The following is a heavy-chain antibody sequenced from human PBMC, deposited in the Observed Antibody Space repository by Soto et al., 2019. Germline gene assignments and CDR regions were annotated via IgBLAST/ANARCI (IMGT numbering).Heavy chain of an antibody. V-gene: IGHV5-51*01. Sequence: PGESLKISCKGSGYSFTSYWIGWVRQMPGKGLEWMGIIYPGDSDTRYSPSFQGQVTISADKSISTAYLQWSSLKASDTAMYYCARHAKLITLIVVVNDAFYIWGQGTMVTVSS. CDR2: IYPGDSDT. J-gene: IGHJ3*02. D-gene: IGHD3-22*01. CDR1: GYSFTSYW. CDR3: ARHAKLITLIVVVNDAFYI.